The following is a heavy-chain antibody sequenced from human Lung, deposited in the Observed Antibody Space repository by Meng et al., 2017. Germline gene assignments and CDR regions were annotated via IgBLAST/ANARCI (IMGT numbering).Heavy chain of an antibody. Sequence: QVQLQESRPILCKPHQTLPLTGTVSGGSISSSKYYWSWIRQPPGKGLEWSGHIYNSGSTYYNPSLKSRITISVDTSKNQFSLKLSSVTAADTAVYYCARGQKGYFDLWGRGTLVTVSS. J-gene: IGHJ2*01. CDR3: ARGQKGYFDL. V-gene: IGHV4-30-4*01. CDR2: IYNSGST. CDR1: GGSISSSKYY.